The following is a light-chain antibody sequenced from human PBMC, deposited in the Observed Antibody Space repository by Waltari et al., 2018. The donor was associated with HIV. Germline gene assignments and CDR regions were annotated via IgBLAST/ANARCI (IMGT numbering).Light chain of an antibody. V-gene: IGKV2-28*01. CDR1: QSLLHSNVSNY. Sequence: IVMTQSPLSLPVTPGEPASISCRSSQSLLHSNVSNYLDWYLQKPGQYQQLLIYLGANRASGVPDRVSGSGSGTDFTLKISRVEAEDVGVYYCMQALQTPRTFGQGTKVEIK. J-gene: IGKJ1*01. CDR2: LGA. CDR3: MQALQTPRT.